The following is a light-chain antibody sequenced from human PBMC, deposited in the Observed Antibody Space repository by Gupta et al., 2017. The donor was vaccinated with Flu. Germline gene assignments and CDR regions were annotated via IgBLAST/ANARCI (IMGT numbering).Light chain of an antibody. CDR1: QSVSSN. J-gene: IGKJ2*02. CDR3: QQDNNLGT. Sequence: EIVMTQSPATLSVSPGERATLSCRASQSVSSNLAWYQQKPGQAPRLLTYGASTRATGIPARFSGSGSGTEFTLTISSLQSEDFAVYYWQQDNNLGTFGQGTKLEIK. CDR2: GAS. V-gene: IGKV3-15*01.